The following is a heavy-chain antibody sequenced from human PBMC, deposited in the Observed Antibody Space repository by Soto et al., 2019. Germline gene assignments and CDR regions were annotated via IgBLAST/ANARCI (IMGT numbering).Heavy chain of an antibody. D-gene: IGHD4-17*01. Sequence: SGPTLVNPTQTLTLTCTFSGFSLSTSGMCVSWIRQPPGKALEWLARIDWDDDKYYSTSLKTRLTISKDTSKNQVVLTMTNMDPVDTATYYCARMATVTTEGSFDDWGQGILVTVSS. CDR1: GFSLSTSGMC. CDR3: ARMATVTTEGSFDD. J-gene: IGHJ4*02. V-gene: IGHV2-70*11. CDR2: IDWDDDK.